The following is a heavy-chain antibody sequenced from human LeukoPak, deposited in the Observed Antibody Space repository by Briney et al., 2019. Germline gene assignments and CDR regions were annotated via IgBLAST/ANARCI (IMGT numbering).Heavy chain of an antibody. CDR1: GYSISSGYY. V-gene: IGHV4-38-2*02. Sequence: SETLSLTCTVSGYSISSGYYWGWIRQPPGKGLEWIGSIYHSGSTYYNPSLKSRVTISVDTSKNQFSLKLSSVTAADTAVYYCARVGYSGYANFDYWGQGTLVTVSS. J-gene: IGHJ4*02. CDR2: IYHSGST. D-gene: IGHD5-12*01. CDR3: ARVGYSGYANFDY.